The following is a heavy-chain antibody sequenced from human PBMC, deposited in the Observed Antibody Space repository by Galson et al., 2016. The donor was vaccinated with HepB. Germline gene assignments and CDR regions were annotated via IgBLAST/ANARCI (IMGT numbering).Heavy chain of an antibody. D-gene: IGHD3-10*01. CDR1: GFTFSSYT. CDR3: ASGLWFGNPSNYYYMDV. CDR2: ISSYGSHI. Sequence: SLRLSCAASGFTFSSYTMNWVRQAPGTGLEWLSSISSYGSHIYYADSVKGRFTISRDNAKNSVYLQMNSLRAEDTAVYYCASGLWFGNPSNYYYMDVWGKGTTVTVSS. J-gene: IGHJ6*03. V-gene: IGHV3-21*01.